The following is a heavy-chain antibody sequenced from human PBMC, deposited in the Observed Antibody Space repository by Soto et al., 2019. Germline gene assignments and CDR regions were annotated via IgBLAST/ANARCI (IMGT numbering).Heavy chain of an antibody. CDR1: GYTFTGYY. D-gene: IGHD2-2*01. V-gene: IGHV1-2*04. Sequence: ASVKVSCKASGYTFTGYYMHWVRQAPGQGLEWMGWINPNSGGTNYAQKFQGWVTMTRDTSISTAYMELSRLRSDDTAVYYCARGKTGYCSSTSCYSSLASYGMDVWGQGTTVTVSS. CDR3: ARGKTGYCSSTSCYSSLASYGMDV. J-gene: IGHJ6*02. CDR2: INPNSGGT.